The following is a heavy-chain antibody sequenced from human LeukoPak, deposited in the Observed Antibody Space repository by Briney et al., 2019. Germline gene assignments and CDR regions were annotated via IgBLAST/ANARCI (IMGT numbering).Heavy chain of an antibody. CDR2: ISYDGSNK. J-gene: IGHJ4*02. Sequence: GGSLRLSCAASGFTFSSYGMHWVSQAPGKGLEWVAVISYDGSNKYYADSVKGRFTISRDNSKNTLYLQMNSLRAEDTAVYYCARAPMFRGVINFDYWGQGTLVTVSS. D-gene: IGHD3-10*01. CDR1: GFTFSSYG. CDR3: ARAPMFRGVINFDY. V-gene: IGHV3-30*03.